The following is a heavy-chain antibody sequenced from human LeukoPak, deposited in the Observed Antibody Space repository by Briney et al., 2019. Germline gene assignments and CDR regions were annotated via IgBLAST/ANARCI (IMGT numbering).Heavy chain of an antibody. Sequence: PGRSLGLSCAASGFTFSSYAMHWVRQAPGKGLEWVAVISYDGSNKYYADSVKGRFTISRDNSKNTLYLQMNSLRAEDTAVYYCARDQNRGYFDWLYDFDYWGQGTLVTVSS. J-gene: IGHJ4*02. CDR1: GFTFSSYA. D-gene: IGHD3-9*01. CDR3: ARDQNRGYFDWLYDFDY. V-gene: IGHV3-30*01. CDR2: ISYDGSNK.